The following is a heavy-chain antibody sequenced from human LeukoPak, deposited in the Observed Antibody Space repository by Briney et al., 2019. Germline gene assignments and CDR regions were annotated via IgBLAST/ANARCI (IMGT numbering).Heavy chain of an antibody. CDR1: GYTFTSYD. CDR2: MNPNSGNT. CDR3: ARNQASITIFGVIITPAGRYYFDY. Sequence: ASVKVPCKASGYTFTSYDINWVRQATGQGLEWMGWMNPNSGNTGYAQKFQGRVTMTRNTSISTAYVELSSLRSEDTAVYYCARNQASITIFGVIITPAGRYYFDYWGQGTLVTVSS. V-gene: IGHV1-8*01. J-gene: IGHJ4*02. D-gene: IGHD3-3*01.